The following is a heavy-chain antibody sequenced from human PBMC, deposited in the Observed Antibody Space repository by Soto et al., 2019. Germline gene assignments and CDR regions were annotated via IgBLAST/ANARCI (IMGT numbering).Heavy chain of an antibody. V-gene: IGHV3-33*01. CDR1: GFTFSNYG. CDR2: IWHDGNNK. Sequence: AGGSLRLSCAASGFTFSNYGMHWVRQAPGKGLEWVAIIWHDGNNKYYADSVRGRFIISRDNSKNRLYLQMNSLRAEDTAVYYCASDLVGASDSYGLDVWGQGTPVPVSS. J-gene: IGHJ6*02. D-gene: IGHD1-26*01. CDR3: ASDLVGASDSYGLDV.